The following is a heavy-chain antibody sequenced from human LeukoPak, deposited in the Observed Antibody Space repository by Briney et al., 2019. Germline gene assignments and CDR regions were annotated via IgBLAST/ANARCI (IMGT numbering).Heavy chain of an antibody. V-gene: IGHV3-48*04. CDR1: GFTFINYS. J-gene: IGHJ6*04. CDR3: AELGITMIGGV. CDR2: ISSSGSTI. Sequence: GGSLRLSCAASGFTFINYSMNWVRQAPGKGLEWVSYISSSGSTIYYADSVKGRFTISRDNAKNSLYLQMNSLRAEDTAVYYCAELGITMIGGVWGKGTTVTISS. D-gene: IGHD3-10*02.